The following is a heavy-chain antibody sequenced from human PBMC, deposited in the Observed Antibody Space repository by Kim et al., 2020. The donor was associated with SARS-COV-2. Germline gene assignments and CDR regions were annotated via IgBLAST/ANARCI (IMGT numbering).Heavy chain of an antibody. D-gene: IGHD3-10*01. CDR2: TNEDGSTT. J-gene: IGHJ4*02. CDR3: ARDLSGAADY. V-gene: IGHV3-74*01. CDR1: GFSFSSYW. Sequence: GGSLRLSCAASGFSFSSYWIHWVRQVPGKGLVWVSRTNEDGSTTNYADSVRGRFTISRDNAENTLFLQMNSLTAEDTAVYYCARDLSGAADYWGQGTLVTVSS.